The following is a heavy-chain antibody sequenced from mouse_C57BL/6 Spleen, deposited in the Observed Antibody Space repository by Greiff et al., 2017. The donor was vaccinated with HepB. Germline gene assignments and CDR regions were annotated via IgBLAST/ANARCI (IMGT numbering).Heavy chain of an antibody. CDR3: ARPLYYYGSTLAY. CDR1: GYTFTDYY. Sequence: VQLKESGAELVRPGASVKLSCKASGYTFTDYYINWVKQRPGQGLEWIARIYPGSGNTYYNEKFKGKATLTAEKSSSTAYMQLSSLTSEDSAVYFCARPLYYYGSTLAYWGQGTLVTVSA. CDR2: IYPGSGNT. J-gene: IGHJ3*01. V-gene: IGHV1-76*01. D-gene: IGHD1-1*01.